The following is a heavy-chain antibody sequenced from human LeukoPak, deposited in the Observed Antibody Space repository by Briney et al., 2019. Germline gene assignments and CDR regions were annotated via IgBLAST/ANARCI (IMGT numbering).Heavy chain of an antibody. CDR1: GFTVSSNY. D-gene: IGHD3-10*01. CDR3: TRDPIITIVRGVVISLPLS. CDR2: MRKKTYGAST. Sequence: PGGSLRLSCAASGFTVSSNYMSWVRQAPGKGLEWVGFMRKKTYGASTEYGASVKGRFTISKDDSETVAYLQMNNLRVDDTAMYFCTRDPIITIVRGVVISLPLSWGQGTLVTVSS. V-gene: IGHV3-71*01. J-gene: IGHJ5*02.